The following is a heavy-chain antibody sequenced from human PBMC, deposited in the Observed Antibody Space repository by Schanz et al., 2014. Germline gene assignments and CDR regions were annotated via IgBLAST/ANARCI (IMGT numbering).Heavy chain of an antibody. Sequence: QVQLVESGGGLVKPGGSLRLSCAASGFTFSDYYMSWIRQAPGKGLEWVSYISGSGGSTYYADSVKGRFTISRDNSKNTLYLQMNSLRAEDTAVYYCAKDLLYGAPMPLNHLDYWGQGTLVTVSS. J-gene: IGHJ4*02. CDR2: ISGSGGST. CDR1: GFTFSDYY. V-gene: IGHV3-11*01. CDR3: AKDLLYGAPMPLNHLDY. D-gene: IGHD2-2*01.